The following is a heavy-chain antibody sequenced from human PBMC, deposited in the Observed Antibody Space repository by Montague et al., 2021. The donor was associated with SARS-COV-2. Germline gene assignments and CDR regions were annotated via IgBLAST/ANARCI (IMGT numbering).Heavy chain of an antibody. CDR1: GASITNRPYY. V-gene: IGHV4-39*07. D-gene: IGHD6-6*01. J-gene: IGHJ4*02. Sequence: SETLSLTCSVAGASITNRPYYWGWMRQPPGRGPEWIGSIFYSGSTYYKPSLISRVTISVDTSKNQFSLRMTSVTAADTAVYFCARGLVWGQGVLVTVSS. CDR2: IFYSGST. CDR3: ARGLV.